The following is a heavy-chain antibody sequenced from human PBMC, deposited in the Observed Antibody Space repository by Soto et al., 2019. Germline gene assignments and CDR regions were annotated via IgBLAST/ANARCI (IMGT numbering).Heavy chain of an antibody. V-gene: IGHV4-38-2*01. J-gene: IGHJ5*02. CDR1: GYSISSGYY. D-gene: IGHD3-22*01. Sequence: SETLSLTCAVSGYSISSGYYWGWLRQPPGKGLECIGSIYHGGSTYYNPSLNSRVTLSIDMTNNHVSLILNSVTAADTAVYYCARVGPWVPYYYDSSPYTFENWFDPWGQGTLVTVSS. CDR2: IYHGGST. CDR3: ARVGPWVPYYYDSSPYTFENWFDP.